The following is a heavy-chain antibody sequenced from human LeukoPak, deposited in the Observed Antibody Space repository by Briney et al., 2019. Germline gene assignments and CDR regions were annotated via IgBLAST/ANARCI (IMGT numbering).Heavy chain of an antibody. Sequence: GGSLRLSCVVSGFTVSSSYMSWVRQAPGKGLEWVSVLYSGGGTYYADSLKGRFTISRDNSKNTLYLQMNSLRAEDTAVYYCARDGTCGGACKGAFDIWGQGTMVTVSS. CDR2: LYSGGGT. V-gene: IGHV3-66*01. CDR3: ARDGTCGGACKGAFDI. J-gene: IGHJ3*02. CDR1: GFTVSSSY. D-gene: IGHD2-21*02.